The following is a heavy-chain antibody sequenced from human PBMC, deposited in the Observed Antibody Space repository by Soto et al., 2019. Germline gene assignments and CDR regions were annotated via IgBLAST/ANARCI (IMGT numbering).Heavy chain of an antibody. J-gene: IGHJ6*03. CDR3: ARVSEMGTMSKGYYYYMDV. V-gene: IGHV1-69*02. Sequence: QVQLVQSGAEVKKPGSSVKVSCKASGDTFNNHTISWVRQAPGQRLEWMGRIIPVLGVANYAQKFQGRVTITADKSTSTAYMEVSSLRSEDTAMYYCARVSEMGTMSKGYYYYMDVWGKGTTVTVSS. D-gene: IGHD5-12*01. CDR2: IIPVLGVA. CDR1: GDTFNNHT.